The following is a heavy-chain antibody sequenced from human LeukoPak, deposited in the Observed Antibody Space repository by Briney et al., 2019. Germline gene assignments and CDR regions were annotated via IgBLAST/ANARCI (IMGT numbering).Heavy chain of an antibody. J-gene: IGHJ4*02. V-gene: IGHV3-21*01. Sequence: GGSLRLSCAASGFTFSSYSMNWVRQAPGKGLEWVSSISSSSSYIYYADSVKGLFTISRDNAKNSLYLQMNSLRAEDTAVYYCARGPGSQTNYWGQGTLVTVSS. CDR3: ARGPGSQTNY. CDR1: GFTFSSYS. D-gene: IGHD1-26*01. CDR2: ISSSSSYI.